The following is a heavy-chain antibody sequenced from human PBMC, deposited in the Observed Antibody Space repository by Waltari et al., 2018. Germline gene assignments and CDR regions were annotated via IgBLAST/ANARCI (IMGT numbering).Heavy chain of an antibody. CDR2: IKQDGSEK. J-gene: IGHJ4*02. V-gene: IGHV3-7*01. CDR3: ARDLSMRVVVTTFDY. D-gene: IGHD3-22*01. CDR1: GFTFSSYW. Sequence: EVQLVESGGGLVQPGGSLRLSCAASGFTFSSYWMSWVRQAPGKGLDWVANIKQDGSEKYDVDSVKGRFTISRDNAKNSLYLQMNSLRAEDTAVYYCARDLSMRVVVTTFDYWGQGTLVTVSS.